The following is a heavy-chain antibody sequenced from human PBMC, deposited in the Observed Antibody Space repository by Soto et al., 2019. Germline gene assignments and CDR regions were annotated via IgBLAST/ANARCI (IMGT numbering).Heavy chain of an antibody. V-gene: IGHV5-51*01. Sequence: PGESLKISCKVSGYSFTSYWIGWVRQMPGKGLEWMGIIYPGDSDTRYSPSFQGQVTISADKSISTAYLQWSSLKASDTAMYYCARSFVEMATMIDYWGQGTLVTVSS. CDR2: IYPGDSDT. CDR1: GYSFTSYW. J-gene: IGHJ4*02. D-gene: IGHD5-12*01. CDR3: ARSFVEMATMIDY.